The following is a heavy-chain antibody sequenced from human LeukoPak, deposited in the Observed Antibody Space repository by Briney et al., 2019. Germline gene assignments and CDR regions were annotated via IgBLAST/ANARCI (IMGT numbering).Heavy chain of an antibody. J-gene: IGHJ5*02. Sequence: ASVKVSCKASGGTFSSYAISWVRQAPGQGLEWMGGFIPIFGTANYAQKFQGRVTITTDESTSTAYMELSSLRSEDTAVYYCARGASTRRRNNWFDPWGQGTLVTVSS. CDR1: GGTFSSYA. V-gene: IGHV1-69*05. CDR2: FIPIFGTA. D-gene: IGHD1-26*01. CDR3: ARGASTRRRNNWFDP.